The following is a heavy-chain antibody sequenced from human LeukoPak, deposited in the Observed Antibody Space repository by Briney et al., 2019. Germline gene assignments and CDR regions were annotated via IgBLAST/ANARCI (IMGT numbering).Heavy chain of an antibody. CDR3: ARANYAYVWGTYRYTHIDY. CDR1: GFTFSSYS. D-gene: IGHD3-16*02. J-gene: IGHJ4*02. CDR2: IRGSGGGT. Sequence: PGGSLRLSCAASGFTFSSYSMNWVRQAPGKGLEWVSGIRGSGGGTYFADSVKGRFTISRDNSKNTLYLQMNSLRAEDTAVFYCARANYAYVWGTYRYTHIDYWGQGTLVTVSS. V-gene: IGHV3-23*01.